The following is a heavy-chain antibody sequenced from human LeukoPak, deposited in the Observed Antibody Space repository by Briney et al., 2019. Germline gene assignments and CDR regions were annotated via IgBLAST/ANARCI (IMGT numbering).Heavy chain of an antibody. CDR1: GFTFSSYA. J-gene: IGHJ4*02. Sequence: GGSLRLSCAASGFTFSSYAMSWVRQAPGKGLEWVSAISGSGGSTYYADSVKGRFTISRDNSKNTLYLQMGSLRAEDMAVYYCARDSYSSGWYGYFDYWGQGTLVTVSS. D-gene: IGHD6-19*01. CDR3: ARDSYSSGWYGYFDY. CDR2: ISGSGGST. V-gene: IGHV3-23*01.